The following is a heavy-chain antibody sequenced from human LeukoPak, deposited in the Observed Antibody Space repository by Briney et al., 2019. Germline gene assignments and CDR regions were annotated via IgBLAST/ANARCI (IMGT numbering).Heavy chain of an antibody. CDR3: AKEGRILQTY. Sequence: GGSLRLSCAASGFMFSSNWMSWVRLAPGKGLERVANIKEDGTETYYVDSVKGRFTISRDNAKNSLYLQMNSLRVEDTAVYYCAKEGRILQTYWGQGTLVTVSS. CDR1: GFMFSSNW. J-gene: IGHJ4*02. D-gene: IGHD5-24*01. V-gene: IGHV3-7*03. CDR2: IKEDGTET.